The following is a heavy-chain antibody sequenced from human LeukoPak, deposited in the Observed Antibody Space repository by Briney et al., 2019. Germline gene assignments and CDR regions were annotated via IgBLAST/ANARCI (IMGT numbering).Heavy chain of an antibody. Sequence: SVKVSCKASGGTFSRFTISWVRQAPGQGFEWMGGITPIFGTANFAQKFQERVTVTRDMSTSTAYMELSSLRSEDTAVYYCASWGYYYDSSGYYSLGAFDIWGQGTMVTVSS. D-gene: IGHD3-22*01. J-gene: IGHJ3*02. CDR1: GGTFSRFT. CDR3: ASWGYYYDSSGYYSLGAFDI. V-gene: IGHV1-69*05. CDR2: ITPIFGTA.